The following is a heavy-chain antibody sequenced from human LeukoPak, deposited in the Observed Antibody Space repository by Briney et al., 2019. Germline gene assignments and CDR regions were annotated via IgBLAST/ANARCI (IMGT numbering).Heavy chain of an antibody. J-gene: IGHJ4*02. CDR2: IDTDGSDT. CDR1: GFTFSSYW. Sequence: GGSLRLSCAASGFTFSSYWMHWVRQAPGKGLVWVSRIDTDGSDTSYADSVKGRFTISRDNAKNTLYLQMNSLRAEDTAVYYCAREGSSWSYYFDYWGQGTLVTVSS. V-gene: IGHV3-74*01. CDR3: AREGSSWSYYFDY. D-gene: IGHD6-13*01.